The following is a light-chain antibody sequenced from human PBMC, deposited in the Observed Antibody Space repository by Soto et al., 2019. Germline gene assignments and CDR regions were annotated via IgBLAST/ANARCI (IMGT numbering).Light chain of an antibody. Sequence: QSALAQPASVSGGPGEAITISWGGNSRDIGSYDHVAWYQQFPGKSPKLIIYAVNDRPSGVSDRFSGSKSGITASLTISGLQTEDEADYYCISYTDRQSYLFGTGTKVTVL. J-gene: IGLJ1*01. V-gene: IGLV2-14*03. CDR3: ISYTDRQSYL. CDR2: AVN. CDR1: SRDIGSYDH.